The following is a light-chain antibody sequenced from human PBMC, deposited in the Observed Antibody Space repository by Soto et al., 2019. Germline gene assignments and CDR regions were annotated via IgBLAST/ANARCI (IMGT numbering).Light chain of an antibody. V-gene: IGKV4-1*01. CDR3: KQYYSSPLS. CDR1: QSVLHSSNNKNY. J-gene: IGKJ4*01. Sequence: DIVVTQSPDSLAVSLGERATINCKSSQSVLHSSNNKNYLGWYQQKPGHPPKVIIYWPSTRESGVPDRFSGTGAGPSFTLPISNPQPDDVDVHSWKQYYSSPLSFGGGTKVESK. CDR2: WPS.